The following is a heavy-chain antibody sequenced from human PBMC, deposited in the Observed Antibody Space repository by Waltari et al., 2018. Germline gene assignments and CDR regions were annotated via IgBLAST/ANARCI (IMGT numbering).Heavy chain of an antibody. CDR3: AKDLDQYSGYDYGGGGDY. Sequence: QVQLVESGGGVVQPGRSLRLSCAASGSTFSRYGMHWVRQAPGMGLKWVAVISYDGSNKYYADSVKGRFTISRDNSKNTLYLQMNSLRAEDTAVYYCAKDLDQYSGYDYGGGGDYWGQGTLVTVSS. V-gene: IGHV3-30*18. J-gene: IGHJ4*02. CDR1: GSTFSRYG. CDR2: ISYDGSNK. D-gene: IGHD5-12*01.